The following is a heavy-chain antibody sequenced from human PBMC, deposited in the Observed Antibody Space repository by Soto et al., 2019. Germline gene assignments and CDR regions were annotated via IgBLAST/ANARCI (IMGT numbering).Heavy chain of an antibody. D-gene: IGHD5-18*01. CDR2: IYYTGMT. V-gene: IGHV4-31*03. CDR3: ARDSSGPGYSYGKFDY. CDR1: GVSVSTGGYF. J-gene: IGHJ4*02. Sequence: SETLSLTCTVSGVSVSTGGYFWTWIRQHPGKGLEWIGNIYYTGMTYYNPSLRGRVSISLDPSESQFSLKLNSVTAADTAVYYCARDSSGPGYSYGKFDYWGQGALVTVSS.